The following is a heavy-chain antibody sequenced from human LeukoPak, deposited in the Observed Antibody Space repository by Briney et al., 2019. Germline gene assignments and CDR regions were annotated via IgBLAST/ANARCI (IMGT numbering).Heavy chain of an antibody. D-gene: IGHD3-22*01. CDR3: ARARDLYDSSGYSFDY. J-gene: IGHJ4*02. CDR1: GSTFSSYA. CDR2: ISGSGGST. Sequence: QPGGSLRLSCAASGSTFSSYAMSWVRQAPGKGLEWVSAISGSGGSTYYADSVKGRFTISRDNAKNTLYLQMNSLRAEDTAVYYCARARDLYDSSGYSFDYWGQGTLVTVSS. V-gene: IGHV3-23*01.